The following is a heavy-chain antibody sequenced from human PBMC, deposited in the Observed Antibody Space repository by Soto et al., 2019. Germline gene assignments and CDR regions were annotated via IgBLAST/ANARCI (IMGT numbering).Heavy chain of an antibody. D-gene: IGHD3-10*01. CDR3: ARDRGWFGELLTN. CDR1: GFTFSSYG. V-gene: IGHV3-33*01. Sequence: GGSLRLSCAASGFTFSSYGMHWVRQAPGKGLEWVAVIWYDGSNKYYADSVKGRFTISRDNSKNTLYLQMNSLRAEDTAVYYCARDRGWFGELLTNWGQGTLVTVSS. CDR2: IWYDGSNK. J-gene: IGHJ4*02.